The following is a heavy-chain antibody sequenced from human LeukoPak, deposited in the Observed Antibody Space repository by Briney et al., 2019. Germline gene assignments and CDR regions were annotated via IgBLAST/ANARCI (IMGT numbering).Heavy chain of an antibody. CDR2: INPSGGST. Sequence: ASVKVSCKASGGTFTSYYMHWVRQAPGQGLEWMGIINPSGGSTSYAQKFQGRVTMTRDTSTSTVYMELSSLRSEDTAVYYCAINLYCSSTSCYYARWEGFDYWGQGTLVTVSS. D-gene: IGHD2-2*01. CDR3: AINLYCSSTSCYYARWEGFDY. CDR1: GGTFTSYY. J-gene: IGHJ4*02. V-gene: IGHV1-46*01.